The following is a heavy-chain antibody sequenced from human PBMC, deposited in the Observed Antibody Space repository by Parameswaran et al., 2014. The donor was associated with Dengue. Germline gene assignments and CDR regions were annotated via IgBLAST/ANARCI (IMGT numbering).Heavy chain of an antibody. CDR2: IYYSGST. J-gene: IGHJ4*02. D-gene: IGHD5-18*01. Sequence: WIRQPPGKGLEWIASIYYSGSTYNNPSLKSRVIISVDTSKNQFSLKLSSVAAVDTAVYYCARTSGYNYGPIDYWGQGTLVTVSS. CDR3: ARTSGYNYGPIDY. V-gene: IGHV4-39*07.